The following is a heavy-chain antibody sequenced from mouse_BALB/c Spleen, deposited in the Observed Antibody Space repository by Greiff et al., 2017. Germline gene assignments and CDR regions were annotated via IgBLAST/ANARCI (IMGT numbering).Heavy chain of an antibody. V-gene: IGHV2-2*02. CDR1: GFSLTSYG. CDR2: IWSGGST. Sequence: VQLQQSGPGLVQPSQSLSITCTVSGFSLTSYGVHWVRQSPGKGLEWLGVIWSGGSTDYHAAFISRLSISKDNSKRQVFFQMNSLQANDTAIYYCARNWDYWGQGTTLTVSS. J-gene: IGHJ2*01. CDR3: ARNWDY.